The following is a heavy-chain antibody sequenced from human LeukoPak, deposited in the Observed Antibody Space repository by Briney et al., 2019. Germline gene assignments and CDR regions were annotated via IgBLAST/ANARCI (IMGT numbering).Heavy chain of an antibody. D-gene: IGHD3-22*01. CDR2: IYYSGST. CDR3: ARHSLTYYYDSSGYYFGPDPNFDY. Sequence: SETLSLTCTVSGGSISSSTYYWGWIRQPPGKGLEWIGSIYYSGSTYYNPSLKSRVTISVDTSKNQFSLKLSSVTAADTAVYYCARHSLTYYYDSSGYYFGPDPNFDYWGQGTLVTVSS. CDR1: GGSISSSTYY. J-gene: IGHJ4*02. V-gene: IGHV4-39*01.